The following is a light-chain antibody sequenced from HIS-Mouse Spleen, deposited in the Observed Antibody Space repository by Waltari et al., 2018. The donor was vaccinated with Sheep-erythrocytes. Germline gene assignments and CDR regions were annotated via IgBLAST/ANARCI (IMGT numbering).Light chain of an antibody. CDR2: LGS. V-gene: IGKV2-28*01. J-gene: IGKJ1*01. CDR3: MQALQTPRT. Sequence: DIVITQSPLSLPVTPGEPASISCRSSQSLLHSNGYNYLDWYLQKPGQSPQLLIYLGSNRASGVPDRVSGSGSGTDFTLKISRVEAEDVGVYYCMQALQTPRTFGQGTKVEIK. CDR1: QSLLHSNGYNY.